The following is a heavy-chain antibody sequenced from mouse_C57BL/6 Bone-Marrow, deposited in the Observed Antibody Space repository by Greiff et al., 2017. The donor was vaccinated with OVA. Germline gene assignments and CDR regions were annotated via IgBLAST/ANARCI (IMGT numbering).Heavy chain of an antibody. V-gene: IGHV1-7*01. CDR1: GYTFTSYW. Sequence: QVQLQQSGAELAKPCASVKLSCKASGYTFTSYWMHWVKQRPGQGLEWIGYINPSSGYTKYNQKFKDKATLTADKSSSTAYMQLSSLTYEDSAVYYCARTIATVEAWFAYWGQGTLVTVSA. J-gene: IGHJ3*01. CDR3: ARTIATVEAWFAY. CDR2: INPSSGYT. D-gene: IGHD1-1*01.